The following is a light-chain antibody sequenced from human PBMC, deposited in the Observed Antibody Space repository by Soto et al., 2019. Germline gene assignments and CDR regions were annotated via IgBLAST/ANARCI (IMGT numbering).Light chain of an antibody. CDR3: QQYGTSPFT. Sequence: EIVLTQSPGTLSLSPGERATLSCRASQSVVSSSLAWYQQKPGQAPRLLMYGVSSRATGIPDRFSGSGSGTDFTLTISGLEPEDFAVYYCQQYGTSPFTFGPGTKANIK. J-gene: IGKJ3*01. V-gene: IGKV3-20*01. CDR2: GVS. CDR1: QSVVSSS.